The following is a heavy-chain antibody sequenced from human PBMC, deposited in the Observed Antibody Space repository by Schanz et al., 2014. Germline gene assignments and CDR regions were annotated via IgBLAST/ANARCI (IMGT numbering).Heavy chain of an antibody. CDR2: ISDSGTYR. CDR3: ARDRDGRGGNWSFDH. D-gene: IGHD2-21*01. Sequence: QVQVVQSGGGLVKPGGSLRLSCAASGFVFGDYYMTWIRQAPGKGLEWLSYISDSGTYRNYADSVKGRFTISRDNAKSALSLQLNSLRADDTAVYDCARDRDGRGGNWSFDHWGQGTLVTVSS. J-gene: IGHJ4*02. CDR1: GFVFGDYY. V-gene: IGHV3-11*05.